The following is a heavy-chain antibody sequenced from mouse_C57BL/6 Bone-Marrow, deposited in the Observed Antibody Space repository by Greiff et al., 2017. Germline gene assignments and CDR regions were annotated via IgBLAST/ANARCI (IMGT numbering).Heavy chain of an antibody. CDR3: ARSYYYGGSYGFAY. J-gene: IGHJ3*01. CDR2: IWTGGGT. D-gene: IGHD1-1*01. CDR1: GFSFTSYA. V-gene: IGHV2-9-1*01. Sequence: VQLVEPGPGLVAPSQSLSITCTVSGFSFTSYAISWVRQPPGKGLEWLGVIWTGGGTNYNSAHNTRQTIIKDNSTCQVFLKMNSLQTDDTARYYCARSYYYGGSYGFAYWGQGTLVTVSA.